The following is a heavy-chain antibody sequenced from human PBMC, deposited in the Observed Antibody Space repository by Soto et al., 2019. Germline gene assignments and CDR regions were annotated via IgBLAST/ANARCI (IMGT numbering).Heavy chain of an antibody. CDR1: GGSISSGGYY. J-gene: IGHJ5*01. Sequence: QVQLQESRPGLVKPSQTLSLTCSVSGGSISSGGYYWSWIRQHPGKGLEWIGYIYYSGSTYYNPSLKSRATLSVDTSMNQFSLILSSVTDADTAVYYCARDPNPIFDTWGQGILVTVSS. CDR2: IYYSGST. D-gene: IGHD3-3*01. CDR3: ARDPNPIFDT. V-gene: IGHV4-31*03.